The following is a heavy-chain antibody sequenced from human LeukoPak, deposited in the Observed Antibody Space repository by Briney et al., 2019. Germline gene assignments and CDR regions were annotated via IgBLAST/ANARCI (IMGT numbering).Heavy chain of an antibody. Sequence: KPGGALRLSCAASGFTFSSYSMNWVRQAPGKGLEWVSSIRSSSSYIYYADSVNGRFTISRDNAKNSLYLQMNRLRAEDTAVYYCARELIKGRWLQFGVDAFDIWGQGTMVTVSS. CDR3: ARELIKGRWLQFGVDAFDI. D-gene: IGHD5-24*01. J-gene: IGHJ3*02. CDR2: IRSSSSYI. CDR1: GFTFSSYS. V-gene: IGHV3-21*01.